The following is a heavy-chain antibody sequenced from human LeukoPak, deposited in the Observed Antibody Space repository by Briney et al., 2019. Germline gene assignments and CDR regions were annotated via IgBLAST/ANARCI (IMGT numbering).Heavy chain of an antibody. CDR1: GLTVSGNY. CDR3: ARDPYTSSWYWAFDI. CDR2: IYGGGST. J-gene: IGHJ3*02. D-gene: IGHD6-13*01. Sequence: GGSLRLSCAASGLTVSGNYMIWVRQAPGKGLEWVSVIYGGGSTYYADSVKGRFTISRDSSKNTLYLQMNSLRPDDTAMYYCARDPYTSSWYWAFDIWGQGTMVTVSS. V-gene: IGHV3-66*02.